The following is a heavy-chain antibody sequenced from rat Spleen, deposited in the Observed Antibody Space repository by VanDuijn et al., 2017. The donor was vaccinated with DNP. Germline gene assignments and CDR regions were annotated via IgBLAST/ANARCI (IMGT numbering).Heavy chain of an antibody. CDR1: GLPFSVYN. V-gene: IGHV5-25*01. Sequence: EVQLVESGGDLVRPGGSLKLSCTASGLPFSVYNMAWVRQPPRTGLEWVASISTSGGNTYYRDSVKGRFTISRDNAKSTLYLQIDSLRSEDTATYYCATRPSGSFDYWGQGVMVTVSS. D-gene: IGHD5-1*01. J-gene: IGHJ2*01. CDR3: ATRPSGSFDY. CDR2: ISTSGGNT.